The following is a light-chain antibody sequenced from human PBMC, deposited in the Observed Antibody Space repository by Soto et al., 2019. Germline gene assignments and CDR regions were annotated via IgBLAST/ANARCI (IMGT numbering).Light chain of an antibody. CDR3: SSYTSISTYV. J-gene: IGLJ1*01. CDR1: SSDVGGYNY. CDR2: EVS. Sequence: QSVLTQPPSVSGSPGQSITISCTGTSSDVGGYNYVSWYQHHPGKAPRLMIYEVSNRPSGVSDRFSGSKSGNTASLTISGLLAEDEADYYCSSYTSISTYVFGTGTKVTVL. V-gene: IGLV2-14*01.